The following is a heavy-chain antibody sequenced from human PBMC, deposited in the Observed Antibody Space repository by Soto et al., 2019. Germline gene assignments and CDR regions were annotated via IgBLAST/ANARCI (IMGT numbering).Heavy chain of an antibody. D-gene: IGHD6-13*01. CDR2: IYYSGST. CDR3: ARGIAAAGTNYYYYYYMDV. J-gene: IGHJ6*03. Sequence: PSETLSLTCTVSGGSISSCYWSWIRQPPGKRLEWIGYIYYSGSTNYNPSLKSRVTISVDTSKNQFSLKLSSVTAADTAVYYCARGIAAAGTNYYYYYYMDVWGKGTTVTVSS. V-gene: IGHV4-59*01. CDR1: GGSISSCY.